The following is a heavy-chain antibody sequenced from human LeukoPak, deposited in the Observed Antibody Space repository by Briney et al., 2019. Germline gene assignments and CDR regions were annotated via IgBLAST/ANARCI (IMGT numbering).Heavy chain of an antibody. D-gene: IGHD4-11*01. Sequence: APVKVSCKASGYTFTSYGISWVREAPGQGLEWMGWISAYNGNTNYAQKLQGRVTMTTDTSTSTAYMELRSLRSDDTAVYYCARELTVTTFDYWGQGTLVTVSS. CDR3: ARELTVTTFDY. CDR1: GYTFTSYG. CDR2: ISAYNGNT. V-gene: IGHV1-18*01. J-gene: IGHJ4*02.